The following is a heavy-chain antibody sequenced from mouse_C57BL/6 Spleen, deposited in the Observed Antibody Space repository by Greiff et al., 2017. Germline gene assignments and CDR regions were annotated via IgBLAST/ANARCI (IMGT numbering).Heavy chain of an antibody. CDR3: AREGDMIPFDY. D-gene: IGHD2-4*01. Sequence: EVQLVESGPGLVKPSQSLSLTCSVTGYSITSGYYCNWIRQFPGNKLEWMGCISYDGSNNYNPSLKNRISITRDTSKNQFFLKLNSVTTEDTATYYCAREGDMIPFDYWGQGTTLTVSS. CDR1: GYSITSGYY. CDR2: ISYDGSN. V-gene: IGHV3-6*01. J-gene: IGHJ2*01.